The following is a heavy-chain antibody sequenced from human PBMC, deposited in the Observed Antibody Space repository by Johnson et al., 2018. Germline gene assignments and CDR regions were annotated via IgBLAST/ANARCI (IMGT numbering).Heavy chain of an antibody. Sequence: VQLVESGGGLVQPGGSLRLSCAASGFIFSSYAMSWVRPAPGKGLKWVSGISGSGGSTYYAASLKGRFTISRDNSKTTLYLQMHSLGAEDTAVYYCAKGCRGFWWCPEHWGQGTLVTVSS. J-gene: IGHJ1*01. V-gene: IGHV3-23*04. CDR3: AKGCRGFWWCPEH. CDR1: GFIFSSYA. CDR2: ISGSGGST. D-gene: IGHD2-21*01.